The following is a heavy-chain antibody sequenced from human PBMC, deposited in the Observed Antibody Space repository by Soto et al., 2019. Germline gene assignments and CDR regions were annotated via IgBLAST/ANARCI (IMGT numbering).Heavy chain of an antibody. V-gene: IGHV3-33*01. CDR1: GFTFSSYG. Sequence: QVQLVESGGGVVQPGRSLRLSCAASGFTFSSYGMHWVRQAPGKGLEWVAVIWYDGSNKYYADSVKGRFTISRDNSKNTLYLQMNSLRAEDTAVYYCARGQDIVVVVAATLDYWGQGTLVTVSS. CDR3: ARGQDIVVVVAATLDY. CDR2: IWYDGSNK. D-gene: IGHD2-15*01. J-gene: IGHJ4*02.